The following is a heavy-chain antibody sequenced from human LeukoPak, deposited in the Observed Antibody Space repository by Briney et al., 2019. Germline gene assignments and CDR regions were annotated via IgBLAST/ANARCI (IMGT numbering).Heavy chain of an antibody. Sequence: ASVKVSCKASGYTFTSYGISWVRQAPGQGLEWMGWISAYNGKTNYAQKLQGRVTMTTDTSTSTAYMELRSLRSDDTAVYYCARDAGYSYGTYYFDYWGQGTLVTVSS. CDR2: ISAYNGKT. D-gene: IGHD5-18*01. V-gene: IGHV1-18*01. CDR1: GYTFTSYG. J-gene: IGHJ4*02. CDR3: ARDAGYSYGTYYFDY.